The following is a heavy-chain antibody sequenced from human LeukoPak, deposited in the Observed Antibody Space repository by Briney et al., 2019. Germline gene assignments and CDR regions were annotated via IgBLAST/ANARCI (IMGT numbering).Heavy chain of an antibody. CDR1: GFTFSTYS. Sequence: GGSLRLSCAASGFTFSTYSMNWVRQAPGKGLEWVSFIYSGGNTHYSDPVKGRFTISRDNSKNTLYLQMNSLRAEDTAVYYCARRAGEYSHPYDYWGQGTLVTVSS. J-gene: IGHJ4*02. CDR3: ARRAGEYSHPYDY. D-gene: IGHD4-17*01. V-gene: IGHV3-53*01. CDR2: IYSGGNT.